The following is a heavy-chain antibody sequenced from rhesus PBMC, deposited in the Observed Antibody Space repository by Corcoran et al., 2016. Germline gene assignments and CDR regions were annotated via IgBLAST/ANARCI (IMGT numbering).Heavy chain of an antibody. J-gene: IGHJ4*01. D-gene: IGHD6-31*01. V-gene: IGHV3S43*01. CDR3: ARDGAGPFDY. Sequence: EVQLVESGGGLVQPGGSLRLSCAAPGFTSGNSDLIWIRQAPGKGLEWFSYISSGGSIYYSDSGKGRFTISRDNAKNTLYLQMSSLRVEDTAVYYCARDGAGPFDYWGQGVLVTVSS. CDR1: GFTSGNSD. CDR2: ISSGGSI.